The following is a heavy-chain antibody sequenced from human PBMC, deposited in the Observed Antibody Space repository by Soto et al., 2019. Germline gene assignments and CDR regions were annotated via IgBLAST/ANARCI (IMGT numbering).Heavy chain of an antibody. D-gene: IGHD6-19*01. J-gene: IGHJ6*02. Sequence: GGSLRLSCAASGFIFSNFGMHWVRQAPGKGLEWVAVIWYDGSNEYYADSVKGRFTISKDNSKNMLYLQMNSLRAEDTAVYYCARDDIPGITVATYGLDVWGQGTTVTVSS. V-gene: IGHV3-33*01. CDR3: ARDDIPGITVATYGLDV. CDR2: IWYDGSNE. CDR1: GFIFSNFG.